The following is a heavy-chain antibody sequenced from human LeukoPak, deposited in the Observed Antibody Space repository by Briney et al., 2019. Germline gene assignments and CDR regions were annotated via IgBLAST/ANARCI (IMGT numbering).Heavy chain of an antibody. V-gene: IGHV3-30-3*01. Sequence: GGSLRLSCAASGFTFSSYAMHWVCQAPGKGLEWVAVISYDGSNKYYADSVKGRFTISRDNSKNTLYLQMNSLRAEDTAVYYCARGGWLQFSYYYYGMDVWGQGTTVTVSS. D-gene: IGHD5-24*01. CDR1: GFTFSSYA. J-gene: IGHJ6*02. CDR2: ISYDGSNK. CDR3: ARGGWLQFSYYYYGMDV.